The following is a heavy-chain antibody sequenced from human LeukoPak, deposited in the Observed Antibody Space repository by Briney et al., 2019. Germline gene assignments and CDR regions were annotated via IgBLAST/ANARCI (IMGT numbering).Heavy chain of an antibody. CDR1: GFTFSSYA. CDR3: AKDPRPGIAAAGSPRGGDY. D-gene: IGHD6-13*01. V-gene: IGHV3-23*01. J-gene: IGHJ4*02. Sequence: GGSLRLSCAASGFTFSSYAMSWVRQAPGKGLEWVSAIIGSGGSTYYADSVKGRFTVSRDNSKNTLYLQMNSLRAEDTAVYYCAKDPRPGIAAAGSPRGGDYWGQGSLVTVSS. CDR2: IIGSGGST.